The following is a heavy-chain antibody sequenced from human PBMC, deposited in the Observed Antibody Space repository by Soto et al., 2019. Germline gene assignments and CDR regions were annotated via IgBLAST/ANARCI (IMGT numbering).Heavy chain of an antibody. CDR2: INHSGST. V-gene: IGHV4-34*01. CDR3: AIDGYCSGGSCYHYYYYMDV. J-gene: IGHJ6*03. Sequence: SETLSLTCAVYGGSFSGYYLSWIRQPPGKGLEWIGEINHSGSTNYNPSLKSRVTISVDTSKNQFSLKLSSVTAADTAVYYCAIDGYCSGGSCYHYYYYMDVWGKGTTVTVSS. D-gene: IGHD2-15*01. CDR1: GGSFSGYY.